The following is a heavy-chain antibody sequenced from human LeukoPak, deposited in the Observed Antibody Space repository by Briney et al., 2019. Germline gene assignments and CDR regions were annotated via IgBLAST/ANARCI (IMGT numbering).Heavy chain of an antibody. Sequence: GGSLRLSCAASGFTFDDYSMNWVRQAPGEGLEWVSYISSSGSTIYYADSVKGRFTISRDNAKNSLYLQMNSLTAEDTAVYYRARGDDYGDYDWGQGTLVTVS. D-gene: IGHD4-17*01. CDR2: ISSSGSTI. J-gene: IGHJ4*02. CDR1: GFTFDDYS. CDR3: ARGDDYGDYD. V-gene: IGHV3-48*04.